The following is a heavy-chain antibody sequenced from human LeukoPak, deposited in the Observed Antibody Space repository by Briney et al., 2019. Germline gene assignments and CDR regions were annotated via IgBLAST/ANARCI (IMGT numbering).Heavy chain of an antibody. CDR1: GFTFNNYA. CDR2: IGSGGDDT. CDR3: AKGSGGRYPFSRLFDY. Sequence: VGSLRLSCAASGFTFNNYAMSWARQAPGRGLEWVSLIGSGGDDTYYADFVKGRFTISRDNSKNTLYLQVNSLRAEDTALYYCAKGSGGRYPFSRLFDYWGRGTLVTVSS. V-gene: IGHV3-23*01. D-gene: IGHD1-26*01. J-gene: IGHJ4*02.